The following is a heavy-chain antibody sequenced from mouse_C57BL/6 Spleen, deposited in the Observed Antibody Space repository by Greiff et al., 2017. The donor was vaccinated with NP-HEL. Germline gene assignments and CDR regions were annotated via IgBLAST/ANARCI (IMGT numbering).Heavy chain of an antibody. V-gene: IGHV1-26*01. Sequence: EVQLQQSGPELVKPGASVKISCKASGYTFTDYYMNWVKQSHGKSLEWIGDINPNNGGTSYNQKFKGKATLTVDKSSSPAYMELRSLTSEDSAVYYCAGPPYYYGSSYKAMDYWGQGTSVTVSS. CDR2: INPNNGGT. CDR1: GYTFTDYY. D-gene: IGHD1-1*01. J-gene: IGHJ4*01. CDR3: AGPPYYYGSSYKAMDY.